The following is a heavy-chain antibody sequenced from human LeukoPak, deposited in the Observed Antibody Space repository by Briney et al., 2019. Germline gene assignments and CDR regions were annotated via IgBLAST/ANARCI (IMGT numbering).Heavy chain of an antibody. D-gene: IGHD3-22*01. CDR2: INPNSGGT. CDR1: GYTFTGYY. CDR3: ARGTYYYDSSGYYVPFDY. J-gene: IGHJ4*02. Sequence: VSVKVSCKASGYTFTGYYMHWVRQAPGQGLEWMGWINPNSGGTNYAQKFQGRVTMTRDTSISTAYMELSRLRSDDTAVYYCARGTYYYDSSGYYVPFDYWGQGTLVTVSS. V-gene: IGHV1-2*02.